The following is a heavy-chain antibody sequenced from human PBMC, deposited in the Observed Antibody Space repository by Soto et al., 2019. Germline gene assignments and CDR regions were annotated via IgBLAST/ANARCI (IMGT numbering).Heavy chain of an antibody. D-gene: IGHD6-13*01. CDR2: ISSSSSYI. CDR3: ARDVAAAGTGYYYYYYGMDV. CDR1: GFTFSSYS. J-gene: IGHJ6*02. Sequence: EVQLVESGGGLVKPGGSLRLSCAASGFTFSSYSMNWVRQAPGKGLEWVSSISSSSSYIYYADSVKGRFTISRDNAKNSLYLQMNSLRAEDTAVYYCARDVAAAGTGYYYYYYGMDVWGQGTTVTVSS. V-gene: IGHV3-21*01.